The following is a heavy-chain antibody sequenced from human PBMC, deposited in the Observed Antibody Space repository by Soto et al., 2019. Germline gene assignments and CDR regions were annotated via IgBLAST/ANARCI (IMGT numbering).Heavy chain of an antibody. D-gene: IGHD3-22*01. CDR3: ARAPYYDSSGFLY. V-gene: IGHV1-46*01. J-gene: IGHJ4*02. CDR2: INPSGGYT. CDR1: GYTFSSYY. Sequence: ASVKVSCKASGYTFSSYYMNWVRQAPGQGLEWLGIINPSGGYTTYAQRFLGRVTMTSDTSTSTVHMELGSLTSEDTAVYYCARAPYYDSSGFLYWGQGTLVTVSS.